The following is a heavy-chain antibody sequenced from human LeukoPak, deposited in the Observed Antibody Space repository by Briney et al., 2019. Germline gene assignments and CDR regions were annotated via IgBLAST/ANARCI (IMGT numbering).Heavy chain of an antibody. CDR1: GGSISSSSYY. D-gene: IGHD5-18*01. CDR2: IYYSGST. J-gene: IGHJ4*02. CDR3: ITYSYGLIFDY. Sequence: SETLSLTCTVSGGSISSSSYYWGWIRQPPGKGLEWIGSIYYSGSTYYNPSLKSRVTISVDTSKNQFSLKLSSVTAADTAVYYCITYSYGLIFDYWGQGPRSPSPQ. V-gene: IGHV4-39*01.